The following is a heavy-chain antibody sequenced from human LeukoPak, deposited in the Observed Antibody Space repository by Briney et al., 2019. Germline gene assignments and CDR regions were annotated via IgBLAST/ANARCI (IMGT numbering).Heavy chain of an antibody. CDR1: GFAVKSSY. V-gene: IGHV3-53*01. J-gene: IGHJ4*02. D-gene: IGHD3-10*01. CDR2: LYAGGES. CDR3: ARDSAGNQYSSGNFDL. Sequence: GGSLRLSCAASGFAVKSSYMNWVRQASGKGLEWVSVLYAGGESYYADSVLGRFTISRDNSNNTVFLEMNSLTADDTAVYFCARDSAGNQYSSGNFDLWGQGTLVTVSS.